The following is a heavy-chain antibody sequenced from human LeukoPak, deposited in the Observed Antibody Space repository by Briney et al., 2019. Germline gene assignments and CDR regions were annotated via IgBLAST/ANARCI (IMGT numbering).Heavy chain of an antibody. CDR3: VRGDLRLPRSTPDC. D-gene: IGHD5/OR15-5a*01. V-gene: IGHV3-53*01. CDR2: IYSGDRT. CDR1: GFTVSNNY. J-gene: IGHJ4*02. Sequence: PGGSLRLSCAASGFTVSNNYMSWVRQAPGKGLEWVSIIYSGDRTYYADSVKGRFTISRDNAMNTLYLQMNSLRGEDTAVYYCVRGDLRLPRSTPDCWGQGTLVTVSS.